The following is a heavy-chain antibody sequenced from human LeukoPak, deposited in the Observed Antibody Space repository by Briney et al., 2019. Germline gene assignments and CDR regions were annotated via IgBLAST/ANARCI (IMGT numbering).Heavy chain of an antibody. CDR2: IYSGGST. J-gene: IGHJ4*02. V-gene: IGHV3-53*05. D-gene: IGHD1-26*01. Sequence: GGSLRLSCAASGFTVSSNYMSWVRQAPGKGLEWVSVIYSGGSTYYADSVKGRFTTSRDNSKNTLYLQMNSLRAEDTAVYYCATALVGANVYWGQGTLVTVSS. CDR1: GFTVSSNY. CDR3: ATALVGANVY.